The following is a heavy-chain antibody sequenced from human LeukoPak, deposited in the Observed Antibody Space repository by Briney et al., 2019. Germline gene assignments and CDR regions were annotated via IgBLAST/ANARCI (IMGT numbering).Heavy chain of an antibody. CDR1: GFTFSSYG. V-gene: IGHV3-23*01. CDR2: ISGSGGST. CDR3: AKKPNSGSYYFDY. D-gene: IGHD1-26*01. Sequence: PGGSLRLSCAASGFTFSSYGMSWVRQAPGKGLEWVSAISGSGGSTYYADSVKGRFTISRDNSKNTLYLQMNSLRAEDTAVYYCAKKPNSGSYYFDYWGQGTLVTVSS. J-gene: IGHJ4*02.